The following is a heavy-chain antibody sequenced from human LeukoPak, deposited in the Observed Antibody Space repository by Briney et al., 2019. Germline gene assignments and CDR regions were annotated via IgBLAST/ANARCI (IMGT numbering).Heavy chain of an antibody. CDR2: INGSGGST. CDR1: GFTFSSYA. D-gene: IGHD6-6*01. V-gene: IGHV3-23*01. Sequence: GGSLRLSCAASGFTFSSYAMSWVRQAPGKGLEWVSAINGSGGSTYYADSVKGRFTISRDNSKNTLYLQMNSLRAEDTAVYYCAKDRIAARHYYYYGMDVWGQGTTVTVSS. J-gene: IGHJ6*02. CDR3: AKDRIAARHYYYYGMDV.